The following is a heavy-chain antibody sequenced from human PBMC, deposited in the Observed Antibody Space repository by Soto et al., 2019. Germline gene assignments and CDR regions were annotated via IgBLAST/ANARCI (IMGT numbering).Heavy chain of an antibody. V-gene: IGHV4-59*01. D-gene: IGHD3-9*01. J-gene: IGHJ6*02. CDR2: IYYSGST. CDR1: GGSISSYY. Sequence: SETLSLTCTVSGGSISSYYWSWIRQPPGKGLEWIGYIYYSGSTNYNPSLKSRVTISVDTSKNQFSLKLSSVTAADTAVYYCARGDYDILTGYYSPPYYYYGMDVWGQGTTVTVSS. CDR3: ARGDYDILTGYYSPPYYYYGMDV.